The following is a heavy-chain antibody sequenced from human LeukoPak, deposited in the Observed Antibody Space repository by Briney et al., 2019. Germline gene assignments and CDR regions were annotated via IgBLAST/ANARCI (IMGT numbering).Heavy chain of an antibody. CDR3: ARSSGWYDY. J-gene: IGHJ4*02. Sequence: GRSLRLSCAASGFTFNSNWMHWVRQAPGKGLVWVSRINSDGSTTSYADSVKGRLTISRDNAKNTLYLQMNSLRAEDTAVYYCARSSGWYDYWGQGTLVTVSS. CDR2: INSDGSTT. V-gene: IGHV3-74*01. D-gene: IGHD6-19*01. CDR1: GFTFNSNW.